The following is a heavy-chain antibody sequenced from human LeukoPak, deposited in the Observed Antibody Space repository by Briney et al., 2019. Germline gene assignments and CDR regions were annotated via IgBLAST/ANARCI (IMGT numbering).Heavy chain of an antibody. CDR3: ARDRYYDSSGYYFDY. J-gene: IGHJ4*02. CDR1: GYTFTGYY. V-gene: IGHV1-2*02. D-gene: IGHD3-22*01. CDR2: INPNSGGT. Sequence: ASVRVSGKASGYTFTGYYMHWVRQAPGQGLEWMRWINPNSGGTNYAQKFQGRVTMTRDTSISTAYMELSRLRSDDTAVYYCARDRYYDSSGYYFDYWGQGTLVTVSS.